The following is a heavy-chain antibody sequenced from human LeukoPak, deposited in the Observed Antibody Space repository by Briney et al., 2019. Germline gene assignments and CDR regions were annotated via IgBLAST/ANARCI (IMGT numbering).Heavy chain of an antibody. D-gene: IGHD4-17*01. J-gene: IGHJ2*01. Sequence: ASVKVSRKASGYTFTGYYMHWVRQAPGQGLEWMGWINPNSGGTNYAQKFQGWVTMTRDTSISTAYMELSRLRSDDTAVYYCARSLRYGDYGPWYFDLWGRGTLVTVSS. CDR2: INPNSGGT. V-gene: IGHV1-2*04. CDR3: ARSLRYGDYGPWYFDL. CDR1: GYTFTGYY.